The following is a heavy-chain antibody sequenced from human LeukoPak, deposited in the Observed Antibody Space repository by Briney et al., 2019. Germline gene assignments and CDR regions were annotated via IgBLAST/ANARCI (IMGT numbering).Heavy chain of an antibody. D-gene: IGHD3-16*01. Sequence: PGGSLRLSCAASGFTFSSYTMTWVRQAPGKGLEWVSSITGDCNYITYADSVKGRFTISRDNAKNSLYLQVASLRGDDTATYYCAREGNDYYYDQWGQGTLVTVSP. CDR1: GFTFSSYT. J-gene: IGHJ4*02. CDR3: AREGNDYYYDQ. CDR2: ITGDCNYI. V-gene: IGHV3-21*01.